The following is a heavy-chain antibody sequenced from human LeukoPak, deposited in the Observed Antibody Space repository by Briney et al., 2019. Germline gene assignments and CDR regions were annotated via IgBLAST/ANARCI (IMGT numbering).Heavy chain of an antibody. CDR2: ILYSGST. Sequence: SETLSLTCTVSGGSISSSRHYWGWIRQPPGKGLEWIGNILYSGSTNHNPSLKSRVTISVDTSKNQFSLKLSSVTAADTAEYYCVRRVAGSGYRDYWGQGTLVTVSS. J-gene: IGHJ4*02. CDR3: VRRVAGSGYRDY. D-gene: IGHD3-22*01. CDR1: GGSISSSRHY. V-gene: IGHV4-39*01.